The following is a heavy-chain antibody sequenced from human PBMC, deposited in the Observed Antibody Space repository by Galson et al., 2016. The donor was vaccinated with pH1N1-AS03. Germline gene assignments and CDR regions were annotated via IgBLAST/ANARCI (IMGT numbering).Heavy chain of an antibody. Sequence: SLRLSCAASGFIFNNHWMHWVRQPPGEGLVWVSRIDNDGKNTDYADSVKGRFIISRDNAKNTLYLEMNSLRAEDTAVYYLARDGMRGDACDIWGQGTMVTVSP. D-gene: IGHD1-1*01. CDR2: IDNDGKNT. V-gene: IGHV3-74*01. J-gene: IGHJ3*02. CDR1: GFIFNNHW. CDR3: ARDGMRGDACDI.